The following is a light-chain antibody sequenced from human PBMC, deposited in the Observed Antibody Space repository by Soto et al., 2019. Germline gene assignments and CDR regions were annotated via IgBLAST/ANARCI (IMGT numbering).Light chain of an antibody. V-gene: IGKV1-39*01. CDR1: QSIASY. J-gene: IGKJ1*01. CDR3: QQSYTTPPGWT. CDR2: GAV. Sequence: DIQITQSPSSLSASVGDSVTITCRASQSIASYVNWYQQKPGKAPKLLILGAVILQSGVPSRFSGSGSGTDFTLTISSLHPEDFATYYCQQSYTTPPGWTFGQGTKVDIK.